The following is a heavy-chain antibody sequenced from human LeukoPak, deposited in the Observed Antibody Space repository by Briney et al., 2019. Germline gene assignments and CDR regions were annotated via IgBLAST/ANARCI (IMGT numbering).Heavy chain of an antibody. CDR3: AKDREILRN. CDR1: GFTFSSNA. CDR2: ISGSGGST. V-gene: IGHV3-23*01. D-gene: IGHD1-26*01. Sequence: GGSLGLSCAASGFTFSSNAMSWVRQAPGKGLEWVSAISGSGGSTYYADSVKGRFTISRDNSKNTLYLQMNSLRAEDAAVYYCAKDREILRNWGQGTLVTVSS. J-gene: IGHJ4*02.